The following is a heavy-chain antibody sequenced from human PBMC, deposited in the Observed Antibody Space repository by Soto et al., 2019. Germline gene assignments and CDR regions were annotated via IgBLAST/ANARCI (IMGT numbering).Heavy chain of an antibody. J-gene: IGHJ5*02. D-gene: IGHD2-15*01. CDR1: GGTFSSYA. CDR3: ARDPNCSGGSCRVDP. V-gene: IGHV1-69*01. CDR2: IIPIFGTA. Sequence: QVQLVPSGAEVKKPGSSVKVSCKASGGTFSSYAISWVRQAPGQGLEWMGGIIPIFGTANYTQKFQGRVRITADESTSTAYTELSSLRSEDTAVYYCARDPNCSGGSCRVDPWGQGTLVTVSS.